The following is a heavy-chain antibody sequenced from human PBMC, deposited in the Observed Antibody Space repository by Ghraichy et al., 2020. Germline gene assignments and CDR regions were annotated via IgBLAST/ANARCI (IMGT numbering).Heavy chain of an antibody. CDR2: ISYDGSNK. V-gene: IGHV3-30-3*01. D-gene: IGHD3-22*01. Sequence: GGSLRLSCAASGFTFSSYAMHWVRQAPGKGLEWVAVISYDGSNKYYADSVKGRFTISRDNSKNTLYLQMNSLRAEDTAVYYCARPTPFIVGAFDIWGQGTMVTVSS. CDR1: GFTFSSYA. J-gene: IGHJ3*02. CDR3: ARPTPFIVGAFDI.